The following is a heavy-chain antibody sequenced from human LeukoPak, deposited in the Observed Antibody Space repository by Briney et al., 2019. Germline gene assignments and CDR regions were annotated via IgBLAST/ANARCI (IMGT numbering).Heavy chain of an antibody. CDR1: GDSVSSNSAA. Sequence: SQTLSLTCAISGDSVSSNSAAWNWIRQSPSRGLEWLGRTYYRSKWYNDYAVSVKSRITINPDTSKNQFSLQLNSVTPEDTAVYYCARDHRITMVRGAITHYWYFDLWGRGTLVTVSS. D-gene: IGHD3-10*01. V-gene: IGHV6-1*01. J-gene: IGHJ2*01. CDR3: ARDHRITMVRGAITHYWYFDL. CDR2: TYYRSKWYN.